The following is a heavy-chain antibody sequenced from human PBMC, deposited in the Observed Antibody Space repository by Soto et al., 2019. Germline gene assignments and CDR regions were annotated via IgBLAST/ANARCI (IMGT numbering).Heavy chain of an antibody. CDR3: ARGLLYGDYVRVYYCGMDV. CDR1: GYTFTSYG. V-gene: IGHV1-18*04. CDR2: ISAYNGNT. J-gene: IGHJ6*02. D-gene: IGHD4-17*01. Sequence: QVQLVQSGAEVKKPGASVKVSCKASGYTFTSYGISWVRQAPGQGLEWMGWISAYNGNTNYAQKLQGRVTMTTDTSPSTAYMELRSLRSDDTTVYYCARGLLYGDYVRVYYCGMDVWGQGTTVTVSS.